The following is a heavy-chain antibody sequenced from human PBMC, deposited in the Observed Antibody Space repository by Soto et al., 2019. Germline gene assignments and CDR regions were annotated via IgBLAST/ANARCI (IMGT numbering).Heavy chain of an antibody. J-gene: IGHJ5*02. D-gene: IGHD6-19*01. V-gene: IGHV6-1*01. CDR3: ATGVAGSRFGL. CDR2: TYYRSNWRH. CDR1: GDSVSSNTAA. Sequence: SPTLSLTCAISGDSVSSNTAAWNWIRSSPSRGLEWLGRTYYRSNWRHDYAVSVKSRITVNPDTSKNHFSLQLNSVTPDDTPVYYCATGVAGSRFGLWRQVPLVTVSS.